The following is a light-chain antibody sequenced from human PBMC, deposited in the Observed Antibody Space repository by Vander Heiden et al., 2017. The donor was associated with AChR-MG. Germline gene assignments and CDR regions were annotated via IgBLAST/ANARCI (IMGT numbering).Light chain of an antibody. Sequence: QPVLTHEPSFSVSPAATVTLTRCLSSCSVSTSNHPSWFQQTPGRAPRTRIYTTNIRSSGVPDRFSGSILGNKDALTITGAQADDESDYYCVLYRGNDLWVCGGGTKV. CDR2: TTN. CDR3: VLYRGNDLWV. J-gene: IGLJ3*02. CDR1: SCSVSTSNH. V-gene: IGLV8-61*01.